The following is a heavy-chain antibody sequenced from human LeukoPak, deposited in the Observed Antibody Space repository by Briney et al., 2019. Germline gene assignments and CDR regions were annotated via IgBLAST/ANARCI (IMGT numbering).Heavy chain of an antibody. CDR1: GFTFSSYS. D-gene: IGHD3-22*01. Sequence: PGRSLRLSCAASGFTFSSYSMNWVRQAPGKGLEWVSYISSSSSTIYYADSVKGRFTISRDNAKNSLYLQMNSLRAEDTAVYYCARESGLRGITMNYWGQGTLVTVSS. CDR2: ISSSSSTI. J-gene: IGHJ4*02. V-gene: IGHV3-48*04. CDR3: ARESGLRGITMNY.